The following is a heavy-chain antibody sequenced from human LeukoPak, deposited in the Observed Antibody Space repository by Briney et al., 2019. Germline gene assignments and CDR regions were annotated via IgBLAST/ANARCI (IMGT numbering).Heavy chain of an antibody. CDR3: ARVYAAAGVWGMDV. CDR1: GGSMSRYY. Sequence: PSETLSLTCTVSGGSMSRYYWSWIRQPPGKGLEWIGYIYYSGSTNYNPSLKSRVTISVDTSKNQFSLKLSSVTAADTAVYYCARVYAAAGVWGMDVWGQGTTVTVSS. V-gene: IGHV4-59*01. D-gene: IGHD6-13*01. J-gene: IGHJ6*02. CDR2: IYYSGST.